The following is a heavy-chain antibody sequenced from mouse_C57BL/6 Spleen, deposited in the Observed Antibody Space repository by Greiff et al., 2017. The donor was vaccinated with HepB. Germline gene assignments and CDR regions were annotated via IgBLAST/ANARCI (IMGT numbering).Heavy chain of an antibody. CDR1: GFNIKDDY. J-gene: IGHJ3*01. D-gene: IGHD2-3*01. Sequence: VQLQQSGAELVRPGASVKLSCTASGFNIKDDYMHWVKQRPEQGLEWIGWIDPENGDTEYASKFQGKATITADTSSNKAYLQLSSRTSEDTAVYYCTTRDGYYGGFAYWGQGTLVTVSA. CDR2: IDPENGDT. V-gene: IGHV14-4*01. CDR3: TTRDGYYGGFAY.